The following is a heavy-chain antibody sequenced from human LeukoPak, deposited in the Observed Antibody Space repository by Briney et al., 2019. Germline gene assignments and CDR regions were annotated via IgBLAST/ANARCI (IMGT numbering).Heavy chain of an antibody. J-gene: IGHJ3*02. CDR2: ISYGGSNK. CDR1: GFTFSSYA. V-gene: IGHV3-30*04. D-gene: IGHD6-19*01. Sequence: GGSLRLSCAASGFTFSSYAMHWVRQAPGKGLEWVAVISYGGSNKYYADSVKGRFTISRDNSKNTLYLQMNSLRAEDTAVYYCARDEDSSGLPYGAFDIWGQGTMVTVSS. CDR3: ARDEDSSGLPYGAFDI.